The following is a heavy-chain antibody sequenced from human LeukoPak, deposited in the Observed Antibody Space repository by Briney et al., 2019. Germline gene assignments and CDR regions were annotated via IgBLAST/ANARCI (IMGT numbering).Heavy chain of an antibody. CDR1: GGSISGGSYF. Sequence: SETLSLTCIVSGGSISGGSYFWGWIRQPPGKGLEWIGYIHYSGGTNYNPSLQSRVTISVDTSKNQFSLRVTSVTAADTAVYYCATTSGTSPIDSWGQGTLVTVSS. CDR3: ATTSGTSPIDS. J-gene: IGHJ4*02. V-gene: IGHV4-61*01. CDR2: IHYSGGT.